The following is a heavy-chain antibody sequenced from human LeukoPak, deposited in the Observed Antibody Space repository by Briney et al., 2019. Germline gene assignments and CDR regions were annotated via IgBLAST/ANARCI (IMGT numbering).Heavy chain of an antibody. CDR1: GFTFSSYA. CDR3: GRQICNYAPAGYYGIDV. CDR2: ISYNGSNK. J-gene: IGHJ6*01. D-gene: IGHD4-11*01. Sequence: PGRSLRLSCAASGFTFSSYAMHWVRRAPGKGLEWVAVISYNGSNKYYAYSVRSRSTISRDNSKNKLYLQINSLRAENTAVYSWGRQICNYAPAGYYGIDVWGEGAT. V-gene: IGHV3-30-3*01.